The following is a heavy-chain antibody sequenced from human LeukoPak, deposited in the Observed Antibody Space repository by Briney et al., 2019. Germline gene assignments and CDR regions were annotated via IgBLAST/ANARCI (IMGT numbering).Heavy chain of an antibody. Sequence: VASVKVSCKASGGTFGSYAISWVRQAPGQGLEWMGGIIPIFGTANYAQKFQGRVTITADESTSTAYMELSSLRSEDTAVYYCASGTGSYRRNWFDPWGQGTLVTVSS. V-gene: IGHV1-69*13. CDR2: IIPIFGTA. CDR3: ASGTGSYRRNWFDP. CDR1: GGTFGSYA. D-gene: IGHD3-16*02. J-gene: IGHJ5*02.